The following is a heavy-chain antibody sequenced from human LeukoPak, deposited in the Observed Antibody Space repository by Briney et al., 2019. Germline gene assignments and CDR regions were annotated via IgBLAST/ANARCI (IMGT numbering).Heavy chain of an antibody. J-gene: IGHJ4*02. V-gene: IGHV4-34*01. Sequence: SETLSLTCAVYGGSFSGYYWSWIRQPPGKGLEWIGEINHSGSTNYNPSLKSRVTISVDTSKNQFSLKLSSVTAADTAVYYCARGGSGSYYQLIYVDYWGQGTLVTVSS. CDR3: ARGGSGSYYQLIYVDY. CDR1: GGSFSGYY. D-gene: IGHD3-10*01. CDR2: INHSGST.